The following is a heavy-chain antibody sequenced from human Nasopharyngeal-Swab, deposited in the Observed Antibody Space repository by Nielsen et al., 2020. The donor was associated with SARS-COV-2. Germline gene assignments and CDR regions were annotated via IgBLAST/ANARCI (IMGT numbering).Heavy chain of an antibody. V-gene: IGHV5-51*01. D-gene: IGHD4-17*01. Sequence: GGSLRLSCTGSGYSFTSYWIGWVRQMPGKGLEWMGIIYPGDSDTRYSPSFQGQVTISADKSISTAYLQWSSLKASDTAMYYCARSSYGDYFDYWGQGTLVTVSS. J-gene: IGHJ4*02. CDR3: ARSSYGDYFDY. CDR2: IYPGDSDT. CDR1: GYSFTSYW.